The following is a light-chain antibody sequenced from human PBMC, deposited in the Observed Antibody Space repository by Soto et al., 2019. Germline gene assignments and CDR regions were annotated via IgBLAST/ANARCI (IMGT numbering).Light chain of an antibody. CDR2: DVS. CDR1: QSVTSA. J-gene: IGKJ4*01. Sequence: EIVLTQSPATLSLSPGDRATLSCRASQSVTSALAWFQQKPGQAPRLLIYDVSRRATGIPARFSGSGSGTDFTLTINILEPEDCAVYYCQQRTTWPTFGGGTKVEIK. V-gene: IGKV3-11*01. CDR3: QQRTTWPT.